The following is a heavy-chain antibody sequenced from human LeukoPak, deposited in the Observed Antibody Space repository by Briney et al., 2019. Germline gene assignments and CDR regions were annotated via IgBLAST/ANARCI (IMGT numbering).Heavy chain of an antibody. CDR3: AKGRYHDSSGYPIDY. J-gene: IGHJ4*02. Sequence: GGSLRPSCAASGFTFSSYAMGWVRQAPGKGLEWVSAISGSGGSTYYADSVKGRFTISRDNSKNTLYLQMNSLRAEDTAVYHCAKGRYHDSSGYPIDYWGQGTLVTVSS. D-gene: IGHD3-22*01. CDR2: ISGSGGST. V-gene: IGHV3-23*01. CDR1: GFTFSSYA.